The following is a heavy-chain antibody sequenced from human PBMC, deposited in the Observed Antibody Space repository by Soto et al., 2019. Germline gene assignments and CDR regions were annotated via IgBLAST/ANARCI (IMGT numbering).Heavy chain of an antibody. CDR3: AKSYYYYYGMDV. CDR2: INHSGST. CDR1: GGSFSGYY. Sequence: KPSETLSLTCAVYGGSFSGYYWSWIRQPPGKGLEWIGEINHSGSTNYNPSLKSRVTISVDTSKNQFSLKLSSVTAADTAVYYCAKSYYYYYGMDVWGQGTTVTVSS. J-gene: IGHJ6*02. V-gene: IGHV4-34*01.